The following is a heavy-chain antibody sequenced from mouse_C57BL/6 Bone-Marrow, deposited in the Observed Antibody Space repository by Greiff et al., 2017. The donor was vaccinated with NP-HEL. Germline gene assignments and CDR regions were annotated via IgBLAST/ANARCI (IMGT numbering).Heavy chain of an antibody. V-gene: IGHV1-82*01. J-gene: IGHJ3*01. CDR1: GYAFSSSW. CDR2: IYPGDGDT. Sequence: VQRVESGPELVKPGASVKISCKASGYAFSSSWMNWVKQRPGKGLEWIGRIYPGDGDTNYNGKFKGKATLTADKSSSTAYMQLSSLTSEDSAVYFCAIYDYDDSFAYWGQGTLVTVSA. CDR3: AIYDYDDSFAY. D-gene: IGHD2-4*01.